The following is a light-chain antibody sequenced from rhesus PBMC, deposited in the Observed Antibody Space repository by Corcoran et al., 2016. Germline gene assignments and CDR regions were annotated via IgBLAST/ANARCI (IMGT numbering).Light chain of an antibody. V-gene: IGKV2-60*01. CDR2: FGS. J-gene: IGKJ1*01. CDR1: QCLLSSNGYHY. Sequence: DIVMTQTPLSLPVTLGEPASISCRSSQCLLSSNGYHYLNWYLQKPGQSPQLLFYFGSNRASRGPDRIGGDGSGTDLSLQSSRVEAEYVGVYYCMQALPTPRTFGQGTKVEIK. CDR3: MQALPTPRT.